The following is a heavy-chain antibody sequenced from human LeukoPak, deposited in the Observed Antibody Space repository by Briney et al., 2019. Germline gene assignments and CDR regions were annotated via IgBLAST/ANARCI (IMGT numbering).Heavy chain of an antibody. CDR2: ISSDGGVK. CDR1: GFTFSSYS. V-gene: IGHV3-48*01. CDR3: ARPPVVGDHWWFDP. D-gene: IGHD1-26*01. Sequence: PGGSLRLSCAASGFTFSSYSMNWVRQAPGRGLEWVSYISSDGGVKYYADSVKGRFTISRDNSKNTLYLQMNSLRAEDTAVYYCARPPVVGDHWWFDPWGQGTLVTVSS. J-gene: IGHJ5*02.